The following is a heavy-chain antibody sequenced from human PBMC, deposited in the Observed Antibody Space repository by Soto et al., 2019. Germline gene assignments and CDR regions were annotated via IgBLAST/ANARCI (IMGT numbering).Heavy chain of an antibody. D-gene: IGHD3-22*01. CDR2: ISSSSSTI. Sequence: GGSLRLSCAASGFTFSSYSMNWVRQAPGKGLEWVSYISSSSSTIYYADSVKGRFTISRDNAKNSLYLQMNSLRAEDTAVYYCASTYYYDSSGYYNWFDPWGQGTLVTVSS. CDR3: ASTYYYDSSGYYNWFDP. J-gene: IGHJ5*02. CDR1: GFTFSSYS. V-gene: IGHV3-48*01.